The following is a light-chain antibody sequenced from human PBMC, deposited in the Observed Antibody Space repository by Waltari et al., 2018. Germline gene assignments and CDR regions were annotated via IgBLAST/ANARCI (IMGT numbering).Light chain of an antibody. J-gene: IGKJ2*03. Sequence: KVLQQAPATLSVSPGESVTLSCRASQSVASNLAWYQQRPGQAPRLVIYYASTRASGIPARFSGSGSGTEFTLTISGLQSEDCALYYCQQYNDWYSFGQGTKLEIK. CDR1: QSVASN. CDR2: YAS. CDR3: QQYNDWYS. V-gene: IGKV3-15*01.